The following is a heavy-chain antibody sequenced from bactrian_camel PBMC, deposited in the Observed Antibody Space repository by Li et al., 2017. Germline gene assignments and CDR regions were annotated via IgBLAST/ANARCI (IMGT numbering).Heavy chain of an antibody. CDR3: ATGLGLIWWYADFDFSY. V-gene: IGHV3S1*01. CDR2: IYGGAGSP. D-gene: IGHD1*01. Sequence: HVQLVESGGGSVRPGGSLRLSCAASGYTISSACMGWFRQAPGKEREGVALIYGGAGSPYYVDSVKGRFTISQDKAKNTLYLHMNSLKTEDTGVYYCATGLGLIWWYADFDFSYWGQGTQVTVS. CDR1: GYTISSAC. J-gene: IGHJ6*01.